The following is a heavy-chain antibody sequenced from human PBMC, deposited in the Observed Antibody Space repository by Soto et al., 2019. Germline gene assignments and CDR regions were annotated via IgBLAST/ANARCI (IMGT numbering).Heavy chain of an antibody. D-gene: IGHD4-17*01. CDR3: TRDSHDGTYYYGMDV. Sequence: EVQLVESGGGLVQPGGSLRLSCAASGFTFRSYWMHWVRQAPGKVLVWVSRINPDGRSTIYADSVKGRFTISRVNAKNTLYLQMNSLRAEDTAVYYSTRDSHDGTYYYGMDVWGQWTTVTLSS. CDR2: INPDGRST. CDR1: GFTFRSYW. V-gene: IGHV3-74*01. J-gene: IGHJ6*02.